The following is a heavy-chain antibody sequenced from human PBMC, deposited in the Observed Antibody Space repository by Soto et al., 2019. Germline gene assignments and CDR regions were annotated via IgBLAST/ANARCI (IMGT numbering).Heavy chain of an antibody. Sequence: SVKVSCKASGGTFSSYTISWVRQAPGQGLEWMGRIIPILGIANYAQKFQGRVTITADKSTSTAYMELSSLRSEDTAVYYCARDGESSSWYHAFDIWGQGTMVTVSS. CDR3: ARDGESSSWYHAFDI. CDR2: IIPILGIA. CDR1: GGTFSSYT. D-gene: IGHD6-13*01. V-gene: IGHV1-69*04. J-gene: IGHJ3*02.